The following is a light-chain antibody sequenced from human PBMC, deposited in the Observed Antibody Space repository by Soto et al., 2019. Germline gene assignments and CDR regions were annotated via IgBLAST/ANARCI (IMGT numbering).Light chain of an antibody. Sequence: QSVLTQPASVSGSPGQSITISCTGTNSDGGTHNLLSWYQQHPGKAPKLLIYKGTKRPSGVSNRCSGCKSGNTASLTISEVQDENEADYYCCTSALLFGTGTKVTVL. J-gene: IGLJ1*01. CDR3: CTSALL. CDR2: KGT. CDR1: NSDGGTHNL. V-gene: IGLV2-23*01.